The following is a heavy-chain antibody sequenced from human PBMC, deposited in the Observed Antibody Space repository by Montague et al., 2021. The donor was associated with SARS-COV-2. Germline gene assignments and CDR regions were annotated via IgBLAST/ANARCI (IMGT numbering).Heavy chain of an antibody. CDR2: IYNSGST. D-gene: IGHD6-13*01. CDR3: ARVGRGSSWYEVAFDI. J-gene: IGHJ3*02. Sequence: SETLSLTCTVSGXSISRYSWTWIRQPPGKGLEWIGYIYNSGSTSYNPSLRSRITISVDTSKNQFSLKLSSVAAADTAVYYCARVGRGSSWYEVAFDIWGQGTMVTVSS. V-gene: IGHV4-59*01. CDR1: GXSISRYS.